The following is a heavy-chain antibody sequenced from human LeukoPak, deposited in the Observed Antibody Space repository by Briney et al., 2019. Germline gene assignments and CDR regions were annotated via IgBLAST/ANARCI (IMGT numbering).Heavy chain of an antibody. Sequence: SLRLSWAASGFTFISYAMSWVRQAPGKGLGWVSAISGSGGSTYYADSVKGRFTISRDNSKNTLYLQMNSLRAEDTAVYYCAREQQLTPTNEYNWLDPWGKGTLVTVSS. V-gene: IGHV3-23*01. J-gene: IGHJ5*02. D-gene: IGHD6-13*01. CDR3: AREQQLTPTNEYNWLDP. CDR2: ISGSGGST. CDR1: GFTFISYA.